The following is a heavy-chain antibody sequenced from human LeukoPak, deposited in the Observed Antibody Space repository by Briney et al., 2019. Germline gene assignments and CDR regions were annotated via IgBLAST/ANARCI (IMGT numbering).Heavy chain of an antibody. CDR2: IKQDGSEK. CDR1: GFTFNSSW. CDR3: ARDPGFGELYFDY. Sequence: GGSLRLSCEASGFTFNSSWMSWVRQAPGKGLEWVANIKQDGSEKYYVDSVKGRFTISRDNAKNSLYLQMNSLRAEDTAVYYCARDPGFGELYFDYWGQGTLVTVSS. D-gene: IGHD3-10*01. V-gene: IGHV3-7*01. J-gene: IGHJ4*02.